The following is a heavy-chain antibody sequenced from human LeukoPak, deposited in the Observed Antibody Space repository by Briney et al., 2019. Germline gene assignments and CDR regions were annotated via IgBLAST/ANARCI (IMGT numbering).Heavy chain of an antibody. D-gene: IGHD6-13*01. V-gene: IGHV3-20*04. CDR3: ARGRGYSSSPFDY. Sequence: GGSLRLSCAASGFTFSRYSMSWVRQAPGKGLEWVSGINWNGGNTGYADSVKGRFTISRDNAKNSLYLQMNSLRAEDTALYYCARGRGYSSSPFDYWGQGTLVTVSS. CDR2: INWNGGNT. J-gene: IGHJ4*02. CDR1: GFTFSRYS.